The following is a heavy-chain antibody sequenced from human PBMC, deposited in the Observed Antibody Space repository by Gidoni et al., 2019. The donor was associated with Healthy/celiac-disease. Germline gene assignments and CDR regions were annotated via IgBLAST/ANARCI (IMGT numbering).Heavy chain of an antibody. CDR3: ATLGDYYDSSDTY. Sequence: EVQLLESGGGLVQPGGSLRLSCAASGFAFSSYAMSWVRQAPGKGLEWVSAISGSGGRTYYADSVKGRFTISRDNSKNTLYLQMNSLRAEDTAVYYCATLGDYYDSSDTYWGQGTLVTVSS. J-gene: IGHJ4*02. CDR2: ISGSGGRT. CDR1: GFAFSSYA. D-gene: IGHD3-22*01. V-gene: IGHV3-23*01.